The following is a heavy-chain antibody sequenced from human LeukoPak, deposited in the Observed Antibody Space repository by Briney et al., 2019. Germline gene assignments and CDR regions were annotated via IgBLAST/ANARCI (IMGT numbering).Heavy chain of an antibody. CDR2: INPNSGGT. Sequence: ASVKVSCKTSGYTFTGHYINWVRQAPGQGLEWMGWINPNSGGTNYAQKFQGRVTMTRDTSISTAYMELSRLRSDDTAVYYCARADCSGGSCYVWGQGTLVTVSS. J-gene: IGHJ4*02. V-gene: IGHV1-2*02. D-gene: IGHD2-15*01. CDR1: GYTFTGHY. CDR3: ARADCSGGSCYV.